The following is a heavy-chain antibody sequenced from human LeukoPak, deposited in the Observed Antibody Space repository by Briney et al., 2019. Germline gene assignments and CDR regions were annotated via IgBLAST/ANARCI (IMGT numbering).Heavy chain of an antibody. D-gene: IGHD1-26*01. J-gene: IGHJ4*02. V-gene: IGHV1-2*02. CDR3: ARDPSGSYFDY. Sequence: GAVNVSCKACGYTFTGYYMHWVGQAPGQGVEGMGWINPNSGGTNYAQRFQGRVTVTRERSISTASMELSRLRSDDTALYYCARDPSGSYFDYWGQGPLVTVSS. CDR1: GYTFTGYY. CDR2: INPNSGGT.